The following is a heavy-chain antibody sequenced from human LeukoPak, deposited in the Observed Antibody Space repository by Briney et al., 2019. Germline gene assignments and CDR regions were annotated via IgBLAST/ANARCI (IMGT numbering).Heavy chain of an antibody. V-gene: IGHV3-11*04. CDR3: GRQSLNLGYCSSTSCSHAFDI. J-gene: IGHJ3*02. D-gene: IGHD2-2*01. CDR1: GFIFSDYY. Sequence: PGGSLRLSCAASGFIFSDYYMSWIRQAPGKGLEWVSYISSRGSTVYYADSVKGRFTISRDNSKNSLYLQMNSLRVEDTAVYYCGRQSLNLGYCSSTSCSHAFDIWGQGTMVTVSS. CDR2: ISSRGSTV.